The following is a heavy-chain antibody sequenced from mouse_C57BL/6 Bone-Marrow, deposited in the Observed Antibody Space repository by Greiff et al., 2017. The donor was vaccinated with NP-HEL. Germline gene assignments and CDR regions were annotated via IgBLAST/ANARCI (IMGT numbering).Heavy chain of an antibody. CDR1: GYTLTSYT. D-gene: IGHD5-1*01. CDR3: ARRVAMDY. Sequence: VQLQESGADRQSPGASGKMSSKASGYTLTSYTLPGVNQRLGRGLEWIGYINPSSGYTKYNQKFKDKATLTADKSSSTAYMQLSSLTSEDSAVYYCARRVAMDYWGQGTSVTVSS. CDR2: INPSSGYT. J-gene: IGHJ4*01. V-gene: IGHV1-4*01.